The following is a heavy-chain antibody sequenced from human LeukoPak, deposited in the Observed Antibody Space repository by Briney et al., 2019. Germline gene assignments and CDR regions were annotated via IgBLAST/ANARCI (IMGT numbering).Heavy chain of an antibody. Sequence: GGSLRLSCAASGFTVSSNYMSWVRQAPGKGLEWVSVIYSGGSTYYADSVKGRFTISRDNSKNTLYLQMNSLRAEDTAVYYCARAGIAAATIDYWGQGTLVTVSS. D-gene: IGHD6-13*01. V-gene: IGHV3-66*01. J-gene: IGHJ4*02. CDR2: IYSGGST. CDR3: ARAGIAAATIDY. CDR1: GFTVSSNY.